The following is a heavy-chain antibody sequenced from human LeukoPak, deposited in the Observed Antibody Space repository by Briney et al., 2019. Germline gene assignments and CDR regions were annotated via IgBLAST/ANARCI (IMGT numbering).Heavy chain of an antibody. D-gene: IGHD3-16*01. CDR3: ARGDDGGNYFDY. J-gene: IGHJ4*02. Sequence: PSETLSLTCTVSGGSISSSSYYWGWIRQPPGKGLEWIGSIYYSGSTYYNPSLKSRVTISVDTSKNQFSLKLSSVTAADTAVYYCARGDDGGNYFDYWGQGTLVTVSS. CDR1: GGSISSSSYY. CDR2: IYYSGST. V-gene: IGHV4-39*01.